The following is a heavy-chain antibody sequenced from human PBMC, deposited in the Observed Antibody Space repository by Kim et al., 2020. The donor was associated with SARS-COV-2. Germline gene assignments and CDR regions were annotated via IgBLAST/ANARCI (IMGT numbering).Heavy chain of an antibody. J-gene: IGHJ6*02. D-gene: IGHD3-10*01. CDR1: GGSISSSSYY. V-gene: IGHV4-39*01. Sequence: SETLSLTCTVSGGSISSSSYYWGWIRQPPGKGLEWIGSIYYSGSTYYNPSLKSRVTISVDTSKNQFSLKLSSVTAADTAVYYCASMGPHVLLWFGESTPNYYYYGMDVWGQGTTVTVSS. CDR2: IYYSGST. CDR3: ASMGPHVLLWFGESTPNYYYYGMDV.